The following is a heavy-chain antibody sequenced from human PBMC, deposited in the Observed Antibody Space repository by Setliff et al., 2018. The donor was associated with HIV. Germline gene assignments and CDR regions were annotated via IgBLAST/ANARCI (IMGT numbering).Heavy chain of an antibody. D-gene: IGHD1-26*01. Sequence: SETLSLTCTVSGGSISEYYWSWIRQPPGKGLEWIGYIDYSGSTHYNPSLKSRVTISVDTSKNQFSLKLSSVTAADTAVYYCATHGAQWGQGTLVTVSS. CDR1: GGSISEYY. J-gene: IGHJ4*02. CDR2: IDYSGST. V-gene: IGHV4-59*04. CDR3: ATHGAQ.